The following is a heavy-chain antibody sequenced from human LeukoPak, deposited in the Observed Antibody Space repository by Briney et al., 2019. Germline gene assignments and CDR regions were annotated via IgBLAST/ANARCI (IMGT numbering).Heavy chain of an antibody. Sequence: SETLSLTCTVSGGSISSSSYYWGWIRQPPGKGLEWIGSIYYSGSTYYNPSLKSRVTISVDTSKNQFSLKLSSVTAADTAVYYCARVGIGGNWFDPWGQGTLVTVSS. CDR3: ARVGIGGNWFDP. J-gene: IGHJ5*02. D-gene: IGHD3-16*01. CDR1: GGSISSSSYY. V-gene: IGHV4-39*07. CDR2: IYYSGST.